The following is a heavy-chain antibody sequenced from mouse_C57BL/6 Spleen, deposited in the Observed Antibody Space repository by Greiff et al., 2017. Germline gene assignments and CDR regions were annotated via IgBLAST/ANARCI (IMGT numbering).Heavy chain of an antibody. J-gene: IGHJ3*01. CDR1: GFSLTSYA. CDR2: IWTGGGT. CDR3: ARGYSNYEGGLFAY. Sequence: VNLVESGPGLVAPSQSLSITCTVSGFSLTSYAISWVRQPPGKGLEWLGVIWTGGGTNYNSALKSRLSISKDNSKSQVFLKMNSLQTDDTARYYCARGYSNYEGGLFAYWGQGTLVTVSA. D-gene: IGHD2-5*01. V-gene: IGHV2-9-1*01.